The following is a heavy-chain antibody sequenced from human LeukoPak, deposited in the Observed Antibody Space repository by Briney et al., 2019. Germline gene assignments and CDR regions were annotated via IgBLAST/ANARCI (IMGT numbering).Heavy chain of an antibody. V-gene: IGHV1-2*02. CDR3: ARDHGDYVQYNWFDP. Sequence: GASVKVSCKASGYTFTGYYMHWVRQAPGQGLEWLGWLNPNSGGTKYAQKFQGRVTMTRDTAIRTAYMELSGLKSDDTAVYYCARDHGDYVQYNWFDPWGQGTLVTVSS. D-gene: IGHD4-17*01. J-gene: IGHJ5*02. CDR2: LNPNSGGT. CDR1: GYTFTGYY.